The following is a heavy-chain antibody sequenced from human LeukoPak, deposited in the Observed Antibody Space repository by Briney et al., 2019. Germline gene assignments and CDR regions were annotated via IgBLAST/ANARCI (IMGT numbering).Heavy chain of an antibody. D-gene: IGHD4-17*01. V-gene: IGHV3-53*01. CDR3: ARDGDDYCDYEYLQH. J-gene: IGHJ1*01. CDR1: GFTVSSNY. Sequence: GGSLRLSCAASGFTVSSNYMSWVRQAPGKGLEWVSVIYSGGSTYYADSVKGRFTISRDNSKNTLYLQMNRLRAEDTAVYNCARDGDDYCDYEYLQHWGQGTLVTVSS. CDR2: IYSGGST.